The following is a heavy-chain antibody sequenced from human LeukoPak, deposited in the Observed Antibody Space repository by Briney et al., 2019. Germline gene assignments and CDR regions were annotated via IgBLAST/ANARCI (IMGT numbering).Heavy chain of an antibody. J-gene: IGHJ4*02. CDR2: IYYTGST. Sequence: SETLSLTCSVSGGSMFRYYWSWIRQPPGKGLEWVGYIYYTGSTNYNPSLKSRVTISLDTSKKQFSLKLSSVTAADTAVYYCASSYMGMTTINFDSWGQGTLVTVSS. CDR1: GGSMFRYY. D-gene: IGHD3-9*01. CDR3: ASSYMGMTTINFDS. V-gene: IGHV4-59*01.